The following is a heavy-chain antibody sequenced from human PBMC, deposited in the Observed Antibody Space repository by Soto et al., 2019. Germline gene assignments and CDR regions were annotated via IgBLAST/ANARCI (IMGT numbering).Heavy chain of an antibody. D-gene: IGHD3-16*02. J-gene: IGHJ5*02. CDR1: GGSISSYY. CDR3: ARMVAFGGVIADDNWFDP. Sequence: SETLSLTCTVSGGSISSYYWSWIRRPPGKGLEWIGYIYYSGSTNYNPSLKSRVTISVDTSKNQFSLKLSSVTAADTAVYYCARMVAFGGVIADDNWFDPWGQGTLVTVSS. CDR2: IYYSGST. V-gene: IGHV4-59*01.